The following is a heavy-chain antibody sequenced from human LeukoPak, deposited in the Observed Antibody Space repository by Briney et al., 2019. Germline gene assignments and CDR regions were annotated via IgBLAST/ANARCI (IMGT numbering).Heavy chain of an antibody. Sequence: SETLSLTCTVSGGSTSSYYWSWIRQPPGKGLEWIGYIYYSGSTNYNPSLKSRVTISVDTSKNQFSLKLSSVTAADTAVYYCARDRWRLNYWGQGTLVTVSS. CDR2: IYYSGST. V-gene: IGHV4-59*01. D-gene: IGHD4-23*01. CDR1: GGSTSSYY. J-gene: IGHJ4*02. CDR3: ARDRWRLNY.